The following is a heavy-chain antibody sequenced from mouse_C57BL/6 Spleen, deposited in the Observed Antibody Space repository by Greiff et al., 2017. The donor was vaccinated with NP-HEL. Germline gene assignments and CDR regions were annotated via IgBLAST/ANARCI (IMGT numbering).Heavy chain of an antibody. CDR1: GFSFNTYA. CDR2: IRSKSNNYAT. J-gene: IGHJ1*03. Sequence: EVKLVESGGGLVQPKGSLKLSCAASGFSFNTYAMNWVRQAPGKGLEWVARIRSKSNNYATYYADSVKDRFTISRDDSESMLYLQMNNLKTEDTAMYYCVRQAPYYGSAYWYFDVWGTGTTVTVSS. D-gene: IGHD1-1*01. V-gene: IGHV10-1*01. CDR3: VRQAPYYGSAYWYFDV.